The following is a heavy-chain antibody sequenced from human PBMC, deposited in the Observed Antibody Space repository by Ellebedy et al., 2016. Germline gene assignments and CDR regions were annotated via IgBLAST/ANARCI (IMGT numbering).Heavy chain of an antibody. CDR1: GFTFSSYS. J-gene: IGHJ6*02. CDR3: ASTTLEYYYGSGSYYIPYGMDV. CDR2: ISSSSSTK. D-gene: IGHD3-10*01. Sequence: GGSLRLSCAASGFTFSSYSMNWVRQAPGKGLEWVSYISSSSSTKYYGNSMRGRFTISRDNTKNSLYLQMDSLRAEDTAVYYCASTTLEYYYGSGSYYIPYGMDVWGQGTTVTVSS. V-gene: IGHV3-48*01.